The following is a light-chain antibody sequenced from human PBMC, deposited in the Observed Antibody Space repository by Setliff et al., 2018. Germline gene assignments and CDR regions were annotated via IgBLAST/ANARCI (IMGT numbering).Light chain of an antibody. J-gene: IGLJ1*01. V-gene: IGLV2-14*03. CDR2: DVT. CDR3: SSYTVGSTLSV. Sequence: QCALAQPASVSGSPGQSITFSCTGSSSDVGGYDYVSWYQQHPGKAPKLLIYDVTNRPSGVSNRFSGPKSGNTASLTISGLQAEDEAEYFCSSYTVGSTLSVFGTGTKVTVL. CDR1: SSDVGGYDY.